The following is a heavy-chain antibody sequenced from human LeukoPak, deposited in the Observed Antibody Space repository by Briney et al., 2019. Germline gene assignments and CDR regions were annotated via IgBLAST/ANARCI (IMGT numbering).Heavy chain of an antibody. CDR2: INWNGGST. CDR1: GFTFDDYG. J-gene: IGHJ4*02. D-gene: IGHD5-24*01. V-gene: IGHV3-20*04. Sequence: GGSLRLSCAASGFTFDDYGMSWVRQAPGKGLEWVSGINWNGGSTGYADSVKGRXTISRDNAKNSLYLQMNSLRAEDTALYYXXXGEMATIXXXXXXXXXXYXXQXXLVTVSS. CDR3: XXGEMATIXXXXXXXXXXY.